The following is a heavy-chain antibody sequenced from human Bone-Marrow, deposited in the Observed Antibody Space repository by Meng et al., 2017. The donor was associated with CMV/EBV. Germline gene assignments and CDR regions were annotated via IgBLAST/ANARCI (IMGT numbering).Heavy chain of an antibody. CDR2: TRFDGSDK. CDR3: GKGWGPEY. D-gene: IGHD1-14*01. V-gene: IGHV3-30*02. Sequence: GESLKISCAASGFTFSSYGMQWVRQAPGKGLEWVALTRFDGSDKFYADSVKGRFTISRDNSKNTLYLQMDSLRTEDTAVYYGGKGWGPEYWGRGTLVTVSS. CDR1: GFTFSSYG. J-gene: IGHJ4*02.